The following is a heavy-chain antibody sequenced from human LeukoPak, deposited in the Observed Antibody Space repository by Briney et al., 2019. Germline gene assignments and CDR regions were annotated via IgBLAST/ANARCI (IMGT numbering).Heavy chain of an antibody. CDR1: GFTFSSYG. D-gene: IGHD6-13*01. CDR3: ARDAEQQSLEYYSDY. Sequence: GGSLRLSCAASGFTFSSYGMHWVRQAPGKGLEWVAVIWYDGSNKYYADSVKGRFTISRDNSKNTLYLQMNSLRAEDTAVYYCARDAEQQSLEYYSDYWGQGTLVTVSS. CDR2: IWYDGSNK. V-gene: IGHV3-33*01. J-gene: IGHJ4*02.